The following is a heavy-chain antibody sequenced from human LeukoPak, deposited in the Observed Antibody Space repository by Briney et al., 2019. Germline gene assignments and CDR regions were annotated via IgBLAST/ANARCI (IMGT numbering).Heavy chain of an antibody. D-gene: IGHD6-19*01. CDR1: GDSINTSY. CDR3: ARPVEYTTGWYRSYHFDS. J-gene: IGHJ4*02. V-gene: IGHV4-4*09. CDR2: INNIGST. Sequence: SETLSLTCRVSGDSINTSYWSWIRQPPGQALEWIGYINNIGSTNYNPSLKSRVTMSVDTSEKQFSLQLTSVTAADTAPYYCARPVEYTTGWYRSYHFDSWGQGTLVTVSS.